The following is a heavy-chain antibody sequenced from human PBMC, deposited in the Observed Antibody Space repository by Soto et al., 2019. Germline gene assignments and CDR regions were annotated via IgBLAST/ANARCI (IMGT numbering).Heavy chain of an antibody. CDR2: ISAYNGNT. CDR3: ARQTGSSSWYTSWDYCYYGMDV. J-gene: IGHJ6*02. Sequence: ASVKVSCKASGYTFTSYGISWVRPAPGQGLEWMGWISAYNGNTNYAQKLQGRVTMTTDTSTSTAYMELRSLRSDDTAVYYCARQTGSSSWYTSWDYCYYGMDVWGQGTTVTVS. D-gene: IGHD6-13*01. CDR1: GYTFTSYG. V-gene: IGHV1-18*01.